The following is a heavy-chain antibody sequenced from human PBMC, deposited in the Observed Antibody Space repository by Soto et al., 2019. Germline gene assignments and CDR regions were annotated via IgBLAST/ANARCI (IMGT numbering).Heavy chain of an antibody. Sequence: EVQLLESGGGLVHPGGSLRLSSAASGFTFSRYAMSWVRQAPGKGLEWVSAISGSGGSTYYADPVKGRFTISRDNSKNTLYLQMNSLRAEDTAVYYCATCSPLVVPADKVAGAFDIWGQGTMVTVSS. CDR1: GFTFSRYA. J-gene: IGHJ3*02. CDR3: ATCSPLVVPADKVAGAFDI. D-gene: IGHD2-2*01. CDR2: ISGSGGST. V-gene: IGHV3-23*01.